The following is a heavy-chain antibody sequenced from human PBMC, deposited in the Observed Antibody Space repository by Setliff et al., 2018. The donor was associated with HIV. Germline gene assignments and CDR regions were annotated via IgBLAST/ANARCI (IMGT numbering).Heavy chain of an antibody. Sequence: SETLSLTCTVSGGSISSGSYYWSWIRQPAGKGLEWIGRIYTTGITNYNPSLKSRVAISVDTSKNHFSLRLNSVTAADTAVYYCARDRSYPFPYWDYWGQGTLVTVSS. CDR3: ARDRSYPFPYWDY. CDR1: GGSISSGSYY. D-gene: IGHD2-8*02. CDR2: IYTTGIT. J-gene: IGHJ4*02. V-gene: IGHV4-61*02.